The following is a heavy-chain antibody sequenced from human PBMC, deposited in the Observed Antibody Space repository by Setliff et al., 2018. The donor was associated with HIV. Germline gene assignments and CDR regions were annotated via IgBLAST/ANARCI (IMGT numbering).Heavy chain of an antibody. V-gene: IGHV3-48*04. CDR1: GFTFSSYS. D-gene: IGHD3-10*01. Sequence: PGGSLRLSCAASGFTFSSYSMNWVRQAPGKGLEWVSSISSSSSTIYYADSVKGRFTISRDNAKNSLYLQMNSLRAEDTAVYYCARDRSITMVRGVIPYWGQGTLVTVSS. CDR3: ARDRSITMVRGVIPY. J-gene: IGHJ4*02. CDR2: ISSSSSTI.